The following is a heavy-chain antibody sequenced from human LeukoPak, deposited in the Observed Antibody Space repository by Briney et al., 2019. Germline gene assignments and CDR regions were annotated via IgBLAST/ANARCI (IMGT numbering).Heavy chain of an antibody. J-gene: IGHJ4*02. Sequence: PGRSLRLSCAASGFTFSSYGMHWVRQAPGKRLEWVAVISYGGSNKYYADSVKGRFTISRDNSKNTLYLQMNSLRAEDTAVYYCAKEGVGFCSGGSCYSWDYFDYWGQGTLVTVSS. V-gene: IGHV3-30*18. CDR1: GFTFSSYG. D-gene: IGHD2-15*01. CDR2: ISYGGSNK. CDR3: AKEGVGFCSGGSCYSWDYFDY.